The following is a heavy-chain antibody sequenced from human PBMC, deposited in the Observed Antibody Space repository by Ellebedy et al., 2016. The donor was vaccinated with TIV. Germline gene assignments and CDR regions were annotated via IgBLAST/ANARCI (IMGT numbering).Heavy chain of an antibody. Sequence: GSLRLXXTVSGGSISSSSYYWGWIRQPPGKGLEWIGSIYYSGSTYYNPSLKSRVTISVDTSKNQFSLKLSSVTAADTAVYYCASPYSGYDWSGDYWGQGTLVTVSS. V-gene: IGHV4-39*01. CDR3: ASPYSGYDWSGDY. CDR1: GGSISSSSYY. D-gene: IGHD5-12*01. J-gene: IGHJ4*02. CDR2: IYYSGST.